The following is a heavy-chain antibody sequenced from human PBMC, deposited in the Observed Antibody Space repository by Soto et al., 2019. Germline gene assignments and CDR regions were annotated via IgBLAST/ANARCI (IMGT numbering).Heavy chain of an antibody. J-gene: IGHJ6*03. CDR2: IIPILGIA. CDR3: ASPGSQIGGATGYYYMDV. CDR1: GGTFSSYT. Sequence: SVKVSCKASGGTFSSYTISWVRQAPGQGLEWMGRIIPILGIANYAQKFQGRVTITADKSTSTAYMELSSLRSEDTAVYYCASPGSQIGGATGYYYMDVWGKGTTVTVSS. V-gene: IGHV1-69*02. D-gene: IGHD3-16*01.